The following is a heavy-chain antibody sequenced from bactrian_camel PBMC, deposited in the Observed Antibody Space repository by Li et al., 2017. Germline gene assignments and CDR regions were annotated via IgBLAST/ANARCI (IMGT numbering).Heavy chain of an antibody. Sequence: HVQLVESGGGSVQAGGSLTLSCEVLQGQPNMCMGWFRQAPGREREGVAVQGGHRPMYADSVKDRFTISGDNAKNTLSLQMNNLKPEDTATYYCAAEGLRGPTYGRRWCGQLLARQYMHWGQGTQVTVS. CDR1: GQPNMC. D-gene: IGHD6*01. J-gene: IGHJ4*01. V-gene: IGHV3S53*01. CDR3: AAEGLRGPTYGRRWCGQLLARQYMH. CDR2: QGGHRP.